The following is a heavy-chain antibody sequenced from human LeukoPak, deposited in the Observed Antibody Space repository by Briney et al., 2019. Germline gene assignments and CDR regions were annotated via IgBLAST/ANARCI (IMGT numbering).Heavy chain of an antibody. CDR1: GGSFSGYY. Sequence: NPSETLSLTCAVYGGSFSGYYWSWIRQPPGKGLEWIGEINHSGSTNYNPSLKSRVTISVDTSKNQFSLKLSSVTAADTAVYYCARGSSSWFYWGQGTLVTVSS. J-gene: IGHJ4*02. D-gene: IGHD6-13*01. CDR3: ARGSSSWFY. V-gene: IGHV4-34*01. CDR2: INHSGST.